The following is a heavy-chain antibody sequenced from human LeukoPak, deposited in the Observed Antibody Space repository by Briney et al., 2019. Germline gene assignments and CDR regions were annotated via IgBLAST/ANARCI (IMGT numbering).Heavy chain of an antibody. CDR1: GYSFTNYW. D-gene: IGHD2-2*01. J-gene: IGHJ5*02. Sequence: ASVRVSCKGSGYSFTNYWIGWVRQMPGKGLEWMGIIYPGDSDTRYIPSSQGQVTISADKSISTAYPQWSSLKASDTAMYYCARRDCSSTSCQGFDPWGQGTLVTVSS. CDR3: ARRDCSSTSCQGFDP. V-gene: IGHV5-51*01. CDR2: IYPGDSDT.